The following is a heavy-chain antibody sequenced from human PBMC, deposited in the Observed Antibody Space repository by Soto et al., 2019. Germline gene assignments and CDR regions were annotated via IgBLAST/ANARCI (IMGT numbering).Heavy chain of an antibody. J-gene: IGHJ3*01. Sequence: VQLLESGGGLVQPGGSLRLSCEASGFTFSNYAMAWVRQTPGEGPEWVSTMGGGDDILYEESVQGRFIISRDDSRSTMYLQMDNLRVEDTAIYFCAKDTISYNGIYDAFDVWGQGTVVTVSS. V-gene: IGHV3-23*01. D-gene: IGHD3-3*02. CDR1: GFTFSNYA. CDR3: AKDTISYNGIYDAFDV. CDR2: MGGGDDI.